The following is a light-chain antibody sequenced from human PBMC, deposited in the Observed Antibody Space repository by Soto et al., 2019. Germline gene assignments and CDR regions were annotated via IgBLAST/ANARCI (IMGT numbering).Light chain of an antibody. J-gene: IGKJ1*01. V-gene: IGKV1-5*01. CDR1: QSITSW. CDR3: QQYSTYPWT. Sequence: DIQMTQSASTLPASGGDIVXIXCRASQSITSWLAWYQQKRGKAPKLLIYDASSLESGVPSRFSGSGSGTEFTLTISSLQPDDFASYYCQQYSTYPWTFGQGTKVDIK. CDR2: DAS.